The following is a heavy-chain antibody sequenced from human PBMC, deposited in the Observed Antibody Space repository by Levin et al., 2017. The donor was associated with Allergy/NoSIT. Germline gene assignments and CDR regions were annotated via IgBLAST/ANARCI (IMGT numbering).Heavy chain of an antibody. J-gene: IGHJ4*02. D-gene: IGHD6-13*01. CDR3: ARRIAAAGTEGVDY. CDR1: GYSFTSYW. CDR2: IDPSDSYT. Sequence: KVSCKGSGYSFTSYWISWVRQMPGKGLEWMGRIDPSDSYTNYSPSFQGHVTISADKSISTAYLQWSSLKASDTAMYYCARRIAAAGTEGVDYWGQGTLVTVSS. V-gene: IGHV5-10-1*01.